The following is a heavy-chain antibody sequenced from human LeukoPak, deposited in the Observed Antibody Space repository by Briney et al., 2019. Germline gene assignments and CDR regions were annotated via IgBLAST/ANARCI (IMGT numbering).Heavy chain of an antibody. Sequence: ASVKVSCKASGYTFTSYDINWVRQATGQGLEWMGWMNPSSGNTGYAQKFQGRVTMTRNTSISTAYMELSSLRSEDTAVYYCARGLRASCPRKRNCIAVAAYYFDYWGQGTLVTVSS. J-gene: IGHJ4*02. CDR2: MNPSSGNT. D-gene: IGHD6-19*01. V-gene: IGHV1-8*01. CDR1: GYTFTSYD. CDR3: ARGLRASCPRKRNCIAVAAYYFDY.